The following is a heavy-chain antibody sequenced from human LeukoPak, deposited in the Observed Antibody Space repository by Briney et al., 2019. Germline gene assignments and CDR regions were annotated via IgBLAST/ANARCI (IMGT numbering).Heavy chain of an antibody. Sequence: GGSLRLSCAASGFTFRSYSMNWVRQAPGKGLEWVSYISSSSSYIYYADSVKGRFTIFRDNAKNSLYLQMNSLRAEETAVYYCARDKGSSWSGGFDYWGQGTLVTVSS. J-gene: IGHJ4*02. CDR2: ISSSSSYI. D-gene: IGHD6-13*01. CDR3: ARDKGSSWSGGFDY. CDR1: GFTFRSYS. V-gene: IGHV3-21*01.